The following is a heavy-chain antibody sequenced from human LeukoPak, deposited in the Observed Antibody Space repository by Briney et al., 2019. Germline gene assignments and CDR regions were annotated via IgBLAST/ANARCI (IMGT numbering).Heavy chain of an antibody. J-gene: IGHJ4*02. D-gene: IGHD3-16*01. CDR1: GFTFSSYV. CDR3: ARDGGDSPLDLRY. Sequence: GGSLRLSCAASGFTFSSYVMYWVRQAPGKGLGWVANMKHDGSEKYYADSVKGRFTISRDNAENSLFLQMNSLRAEDTAVYYCARDGGDSPLDLRYWGQGTLVTVSS. V-gene: IGHV3-7*04. CDR2: MKHDGSEK.